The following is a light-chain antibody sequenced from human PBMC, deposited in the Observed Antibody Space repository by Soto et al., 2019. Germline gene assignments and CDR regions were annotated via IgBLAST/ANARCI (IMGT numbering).Light chain of an antibody. V-gene: IGKV1-39*01. CDR2: AAS. Sequence: DIQMTQSPSSLSASVGDRVTITCRASQSISSYLNWYQQKPGKAPKLLIYAASSLQSGVPARFSGSGSGTDFTLTISSLQPYDFATYYCQQSYSTPTFGQGPKLEIK. CDR1: QSISSY. CDR3: QQSYSTPT. J-gene: IGKJ2*01.